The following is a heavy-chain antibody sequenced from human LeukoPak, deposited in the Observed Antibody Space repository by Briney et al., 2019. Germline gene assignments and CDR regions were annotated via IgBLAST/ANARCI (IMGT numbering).Heavy chain of an antibody. CDR1: GFTLSSYW. D-gene: IGHD3-10*01. Sequence: LPGGSLRLSWAASGFTLSSYWMSWVRQAPGKGLEWVANIKQDGSEKYYVDSVKGRFTIPRDKPKNSLYLQMNSLRAEDTAVYYFARDNNLLWFGITYFDYWGQGTLVTVSS. CDR3: ARDNNLLWFGITYFDY. CDR2: IKQDGSEK. J-gene: IGHJ4*02. V-gene: IGHV3-7*01.